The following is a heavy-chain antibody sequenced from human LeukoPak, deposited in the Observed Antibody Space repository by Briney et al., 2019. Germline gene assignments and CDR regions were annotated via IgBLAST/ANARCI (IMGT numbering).Heavy chain of an antibody. CDR1: GFTFSSYG. Sequence: PGGSLRLSCAASGFTFSSYGMHWVRQAPGKGLEWVAVIWYDGSNKYYADSVKGRFTISRDNSKNTLYLQMNSLRAEDTAVYYCAKDPPLNYYDTLHWGQGTLVTVSS. CDR2: IWYDGSNK. CDR3: AKDPPLNYYDTLH. J-gene: IGHJ4*02. D-gene: IGHD3-22*01. V-gene: IGHV3-33*06.